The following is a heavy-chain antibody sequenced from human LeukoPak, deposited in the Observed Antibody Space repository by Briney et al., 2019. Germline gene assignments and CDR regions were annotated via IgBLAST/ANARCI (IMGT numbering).Heavy chain of an antibody. J-gene: IGHJ4*02. CDR1: GFTFSHYG. CDR2: IWSDGSNK. Sequence: GGSLRLSRIASGFTFSHYGFHWVRQAPGKGLEWVAVIWSDGSNKYYGDSVKGRFIIYRDDSQNTVYLQMNSLRAEDTAVYYCAKDAQRGFDYSNSLEYWGQGSLVTVSS. V-gene: IGHV3-33*06. CDR3: AKDAQRGFDYSNSLEY. D-gene: IGHD4-11*01.